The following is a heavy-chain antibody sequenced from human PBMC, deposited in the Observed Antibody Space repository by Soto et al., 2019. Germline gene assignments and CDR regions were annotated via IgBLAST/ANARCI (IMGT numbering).Heavy chain of an antibody. J-gene: IGHJ6*02. Sequence: PGGSLRLSCAASGFTFSSYAMSWVRQAPGKGLEWVSAISGSGGSTYYADSVKGRFTISRDNSKNTLYLQMNSLRAEDTAVYYCARIQAAASNYYYYGMDVWGQGTTVTVSS. D-gene: IGHD6-13*01. V-gene: IGHV3-23*01. CDR3: ARIQAAASNYYYYGMDV. CDR2: ISGSGGST. CDR1: GFTFSSYA.